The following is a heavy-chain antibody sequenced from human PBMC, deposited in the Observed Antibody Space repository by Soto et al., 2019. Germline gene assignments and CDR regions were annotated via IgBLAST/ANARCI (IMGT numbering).Heavy chain of an antibody. CDR2: ISYNGSNK. CDR3: AKDRLGYFDC. Sequence: GVTLRRSCFASRITCSSYGLHWVRQAPGKGLEWVAVISYNGSNKYDADSVKVRFTSSRDNSKNTLYLQMNSLRAEDTAVYYCAKDRLGYFDCWGQGTLVAVSS. V-gene: IGHV3-30*18. CDR1: RITCSSYG. J-gene: IGHJ4*02. D-gene: IGHD2-21*01.